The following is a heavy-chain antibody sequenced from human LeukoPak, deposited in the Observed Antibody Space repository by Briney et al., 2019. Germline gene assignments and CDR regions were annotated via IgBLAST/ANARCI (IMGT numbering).Heavy chain of an antibody. Sequence: GGSLRLSCAASGFTFSDYYMTWIRQAPGRGLEWISYINGSSSDTKYADSVKGRFTISRDNAKNSVYLLMNSLRAEDTTVYYCARRGTTYCTVDSCHPNWFDPWGQGTLVTVSS. J-gene: IGHJ5*02. CDR2: INGSSSDT. V-gene: IGHV3-11*03. CDR1: GFTFSDYY. D-gene: IGHD2-15*01. CDR3: ARRGTTYCTVDSCHPNWFDP.